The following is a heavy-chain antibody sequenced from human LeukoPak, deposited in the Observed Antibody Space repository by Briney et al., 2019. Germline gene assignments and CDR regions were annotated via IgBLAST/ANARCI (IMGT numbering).Heavy chain of an antibody. Sequence: SETLSLTCAVYGGSFSGYYWSWIRQPPGKGLEWIGEINHSGSTNYNPSLKSRVTISVDPSKNQFSLKLSSVTAADTAVYYCARGGGNSYYYYYMDVWGKGTTVTVSS. CDR3: ARGGGNSYYYYYMDV. V-gene: IGHV4-34*01. D-gene: IGHD4-23*01. J-gene: IGHJ6*03. CDR1: GGSFSGYY. CDR2: INHSGST.